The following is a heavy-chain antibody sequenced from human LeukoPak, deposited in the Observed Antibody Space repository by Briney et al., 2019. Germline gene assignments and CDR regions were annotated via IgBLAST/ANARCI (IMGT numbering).Heavy chain of an antibody. J-gene: IGHJ3*02. CDR1: GFSLSTSGVG. CDR2: IYWDDDK. V-gene: IGHV2-5*02. Sequence: SGPTLVNPTHTLTLTCTFSGFSLSTSGVGVGGIRQPPGKALEWLAHIYWDDDKRYRPSLKSRLTITKDTSKNQVVLTMTNMDPVDTRTYYCAHRTTVTQAFDTWGQGTMVTVSS. CDR3: AHRTTVTQAFDT. D-gene: IGHD4-17*01.